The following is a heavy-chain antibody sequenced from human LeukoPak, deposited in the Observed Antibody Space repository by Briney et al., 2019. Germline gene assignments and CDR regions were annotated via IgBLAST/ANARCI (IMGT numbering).Heavy chain of an antibody. J-gene: IGHJ6*03. Sequence: SETLSLTCTVSGGSINKYYWSWIRQPAGKGLEWIGRIYTSGSTNYNPSLKSRVTMSVDTSKNQFSLKLSSVTAADTAVYYCARVEYSSSNYYYYMDVWGKGTTVTVSS. CDR2: IYTSGST. CDR1: GGSINKYY. D-gene: IGHD6-6*01. CDR3: ARVEYSSSNYYYYMDV. V-gene: IGHV4-4*07.